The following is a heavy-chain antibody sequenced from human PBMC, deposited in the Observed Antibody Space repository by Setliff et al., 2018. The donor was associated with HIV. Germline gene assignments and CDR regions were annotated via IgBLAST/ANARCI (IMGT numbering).Heavy chain of an antibody. CDR3: ARQTWEYYDTLTGYYRSPKNFDS. V-gene: IGHV4-39*01. CDR2: VSYTGST. CDR1: GGSINRSNYY. J-gene: IGHJ4*02. Sequence: LSLTCTVPGGSINRSNYYWGWIRQPPGKGLEWIGTVSYTGSTYYDPSLKSRVTISLDTSKNQFFLKLSSVTAPDTAIYYCARQTWEYYDTLTGYYRSPKNFDSWGQGTLVTVSS. D-gene: IGHD3-9*01.